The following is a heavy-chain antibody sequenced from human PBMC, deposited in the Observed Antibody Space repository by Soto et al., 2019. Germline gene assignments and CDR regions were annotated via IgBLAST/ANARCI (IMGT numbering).Heavy chain of an antibody. CDR1: GFTLSDHY. J-gene: IGHJ4*02. CDR3: ARVYRGNYYFDC. CDR2: TRNKAHSYTT. V-gene: IGHV3-72*01. D-gene: IGHD1-26*01. Sequence: PGGSLRLSCVTSGFTLSDHYIDWVRQAPGKGLEWVGRTRNKAHSYTTEYAASDRGRFTISRDDSSNSVSLQMNSLKTEDTAMYYCARVYRGNYYFDCWGQGTLVTVSS.